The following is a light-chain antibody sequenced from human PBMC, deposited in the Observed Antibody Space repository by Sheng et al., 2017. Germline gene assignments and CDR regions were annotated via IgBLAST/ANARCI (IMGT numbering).Light chain of an antibody. CDR2: DDS. CDR3: QVWDSDSDHGV. J-gene: IGLJ3*02. Sequence: SYVLTQPPSVSVAPGQTARITCGGNDIGSKSVHWYQQKPGQAPVLVVHDDSDRPSGIPERFSGSNSGNTATLTISRVEAGDEADYYCQVWDSDSDHGVFGGRDQADRP. CDR1: DIGSKS. V-gene: IGLV3-21*02.